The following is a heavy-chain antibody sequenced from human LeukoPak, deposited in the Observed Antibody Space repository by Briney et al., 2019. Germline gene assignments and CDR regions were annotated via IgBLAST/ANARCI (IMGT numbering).Heavy chain of an antibody. CDR2: FDPEDGET. V-gene: IGHV1-24*01. CDR3: ATPPLGIYGMDV. CDR1: GYTLTELS. J-gene: IGHJ6*02. D-gene: IGHD3-3*02. Sequence: ASVKVSCKVSGYTLTELSMHWVRQAPGKGLEWMGGFDPEDGETIYAQKFQGRVTMTEDTSTDTAYMELSSLRSEDTAVYYCATPPLGIYGMDVWGQGTTVTVSS.